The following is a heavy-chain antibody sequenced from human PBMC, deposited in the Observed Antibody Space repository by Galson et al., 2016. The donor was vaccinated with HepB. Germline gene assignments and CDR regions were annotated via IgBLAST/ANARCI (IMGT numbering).Heavy chain of an antibody. J-gene: IGHJ4*02. V-gene: IGHV3-21*01. D-gene: IGHD6-19*01. CDR3: ATSSGWPYLV. CDR1: GFTFSSYS. Sequence: SLRLSCAASGFTFSSYSMNWVRQAPGKGLEWVSSISSSSSYMYCADSVKGRFTISRDNAKNSLYLQMNSLRAEDTAVYYCATSSGWPYLVWGQGTLVTVSS. CDR2: ISSSSSYM.